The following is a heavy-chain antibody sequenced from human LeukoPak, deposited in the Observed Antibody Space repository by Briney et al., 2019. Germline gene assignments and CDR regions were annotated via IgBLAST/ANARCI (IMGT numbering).Heavy chain of an antibody. D-gene: IGHD3-22*01. Sequence: SETLSLTCAVYGGSFSGYYWSWIRQPPGKGLEWIGEINHSGSTNYNPSPKSRVTISVDTSKNQFSLKLSSVTAADTAVYYCARDYYDSSGYYSYFDYWGQGTLVTVSS. V-gene: IGHV4-34*01. CDR3: ARDYYDSSGYYSYFDY. J-gene: IGHJ4*02. CDR2: INHSGST. CDR1: GGSFSGYY.